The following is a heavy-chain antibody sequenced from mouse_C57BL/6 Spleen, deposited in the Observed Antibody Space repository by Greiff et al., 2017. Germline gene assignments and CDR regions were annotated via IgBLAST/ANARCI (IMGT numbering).Heavy chain of an antibody. CDR3: AILGSYGSSSYAMDY. Sequence: EVKLMESGPELVKPGASVKMSCKASGYTFTDYNMHWVKQSHGKSLEWIGYINPNNGGTSYNQKFKGKATLTVNKSSSTAYMELRSLTSEDSAVYYCAILGSYGSSSYAMDYWGQGTSVTVSS. D-gene: IGHD1-1*01. CDR1: GYTFTDYN. V-gene: IGHV1-22*01. J-gene: IGHJ4*01. CDR2: INPNNGGT.